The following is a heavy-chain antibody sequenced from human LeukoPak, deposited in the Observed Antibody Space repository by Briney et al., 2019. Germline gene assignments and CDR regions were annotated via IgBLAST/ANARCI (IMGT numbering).Heavy chain of an antibody. CDR2: INHSGST. J-gene: IGHJ4*02. CDR1: GGSFSGYY. V-gene: IGHV4-34*01. Sequence: SETLSLTCAVYGGSFSGYYWSWIRQPPGKGLEWVGEINHSGSTNYNPSLKSRVTISVDTSKNQFSQKLSSVTAANTAVYYCARGVADFWSGYRASYFDYWGQGTLVTVSS. D-gene: IGHD3-3*01. CDR3: ARGVADFWSGYRASYFDY.